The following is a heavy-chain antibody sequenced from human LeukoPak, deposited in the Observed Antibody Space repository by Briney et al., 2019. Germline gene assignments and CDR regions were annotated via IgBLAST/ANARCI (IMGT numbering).Heavy chain of an antibody. Sequence: GGSLRLSCAASGVTFSSYDMHWVRQAPGKGLEWVAVISYDGSNKYYADSAKGQFAISRDNSKNTLYLQMNSLRAEDTAVYYCAKDGYYYDSSGPALYYFDYWGQGTLVTVSS. CDR2: ISYDGSNK. CDR3: AKDGYYYDSSGPALYYFDY. V-gene: IGHV3-30*18. D-gene: IGHD3-22*01. CDR1: GVTFSSYD. J-gene: IGHJ4*02.